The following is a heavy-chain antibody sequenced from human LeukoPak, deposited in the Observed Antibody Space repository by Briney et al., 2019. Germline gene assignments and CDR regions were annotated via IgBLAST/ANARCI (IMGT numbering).Heavy chain of an antibody. CDR2: IIPIFGTA. CDR3: ARGPDIVGATTSYYYYMDV. Sequence: ASVKVSCKASGGTFSSYAISWVRQAPGQGLEWMGGIIPIFGTANYAQKFQGRVTITTDESTSTAYMELSSLRSEDTAVYYCARGPDIVGATTSYYYYMDVWGKGTTVTVSS. J-gene: IGHJ6*03. D-gene: IGHD1-26*01. V-gene: IGHV1-69*05. CDR1: GGTFSSYA.